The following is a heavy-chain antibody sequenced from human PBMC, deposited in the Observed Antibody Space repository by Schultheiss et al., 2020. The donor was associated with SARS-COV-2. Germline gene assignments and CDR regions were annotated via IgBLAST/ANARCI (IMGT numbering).Heavy chain of an antibody. CDR2: ISSSSSTI. V-gene: IGHV3-48*01. Sequence: GGSLRLSCAASGFTFSSYSMNWVRQAPGKGLEWVSYISSSSSTIYYADSVKGRFTISRDNAKNSLYLQMNSLRAEDTAVYYCARAIFGVVTSGDAFDIWGQGTMVTVSS. D-gene: IGHD3-3*01. J-gene: IGHJ3*02. CDR3: ARAIFGVVTSGDAFDI. CDR1: GFTFSSYS.